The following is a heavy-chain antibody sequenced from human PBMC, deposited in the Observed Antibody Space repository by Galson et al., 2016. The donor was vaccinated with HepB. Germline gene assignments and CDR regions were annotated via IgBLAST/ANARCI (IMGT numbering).Heavy chain of an antibody. V-gene: IGHV3-53*01. CDR3: ALYYYDSTGFVEYFQH. CDR2: IYSGGAT. D-gene: IGHD3-22*01. Sequence: SLRLSCAGSGFIVSSHYMNWVRQPPGKGLEWVAIIYSGGATYYADSVEGRFTIARDNPKNTVYLQMNSLRVEDTAVYYCALYYYDSTGFVEYFQHWGQGTRVTVSS. CDR1: GFIVSSHY. J-gene: IGHJ1*01.